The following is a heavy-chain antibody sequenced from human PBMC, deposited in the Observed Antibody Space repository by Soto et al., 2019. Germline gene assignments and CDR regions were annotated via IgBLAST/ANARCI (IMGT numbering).Heavy chain of an antibody. Sequence: SETLSLTCTVSGGSISSSSYYWGWIRQPPGKGLEWIGSIYYSGSTYYNPSLKSRVTISVDTSKNQFSLKLSSVTAADTAVYYCARLAVILRYFDWLSPGDWFDPWGQGTLVTVSS. CDR3: ARLAVILRYFDWLSPGDWFDP. J-gene: IGHJ5*02. V-gene: IGHV4-39*01. CDR1: GGSISSSSYY. CDR2: IYYSGST. D-gene: IGHD3-9*01.